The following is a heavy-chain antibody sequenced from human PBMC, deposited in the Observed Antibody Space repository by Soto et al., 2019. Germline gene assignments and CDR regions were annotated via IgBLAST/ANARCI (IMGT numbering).Heavy chain of an antibody. CDR2: INAGNGNT. D-gene: IGHD2-21*02. CDR3: ARSIVVVTALDY. Sequence: QVQLVQSGAEEKKPGASVKVSCKASGYTFTSYAMHWVRQAPGQRLEWMGWINAGNGNTKYSQKFQGRVTITRDTSASTGYMELSSLRSEDTAGYYCARSIVVVTALDYWGQGTLVTVSS. J-gene: IGHJ4*02. CDR1: GYTFTSYA. V-gene: IGHV1-3*05.